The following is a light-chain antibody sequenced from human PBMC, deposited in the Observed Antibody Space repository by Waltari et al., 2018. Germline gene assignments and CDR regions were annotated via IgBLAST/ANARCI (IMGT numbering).Light chain of an antibody. CDR1: QGVSSN. Sequence: EIVMTQSPATLSVSPGERANLPCRASQGVSSNLAWYQQIPSQAPRLLIDGASTRATGIPARFTGSGSGTEFTLTISSMQSEDIAVYYCQQYNNWPGTFGQGTKVEIK. V-gene: IGKV3-15*01. CDR3: QQYNNWPGT. J-gene: IGKJ1*01. CDR2: GAS.